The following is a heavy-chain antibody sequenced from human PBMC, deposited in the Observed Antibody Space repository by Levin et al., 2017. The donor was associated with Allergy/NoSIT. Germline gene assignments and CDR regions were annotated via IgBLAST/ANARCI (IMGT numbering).Heavy chain of an antibody. Sequence: PSETLSLTCTVSGDSITSYYWSWIRQPPGKGLEWIGYIYSSGSTNYNPSLKSRVTISLDTSKNQFSLELSSVTAADTAVYYCARADYYYGAGSFDYWGQGSLVTVSS. CDR2: IYSSGST. D-gene: IGHD3-10*01. V-gene: IGHV4-59*01. J-gene: IGHJ4*02. CDR1: GDSITSYY. CDR3: ARADYYYGAGSFDY.